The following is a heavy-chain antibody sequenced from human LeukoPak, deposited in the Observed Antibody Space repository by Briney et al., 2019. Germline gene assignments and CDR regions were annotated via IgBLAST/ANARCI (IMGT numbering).Heavy chain of an antibody. Sequence: SETLSLTCTVSHYSISSGYYWGWIRQPPEKGLEWIGSIYHSGSTFYNPTLKSRVTISVATSKNQFSLKLNSVTAAGTAVYYCARGPHGGKVFGVVLYWFDPWGQGTLVTVFS. D-gene: IGHD3-3*01. V-gene: IGHV4-38-2*02. CDR3: ARGPHGGKVFGVVLYWFDP. CDR1: HYSISSGYY. CDR2: IYHSGST. J-gene: IGHJ5*02.